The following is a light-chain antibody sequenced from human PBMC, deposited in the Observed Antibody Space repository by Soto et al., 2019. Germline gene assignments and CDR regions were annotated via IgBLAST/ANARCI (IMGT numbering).Light chain of an antibody. J-gene: IGLJ1*01. V-gene: IGLV2-14*03. CDR2: DVS. Sequence: QSALXQPASVSGSPGQSITISCTGTSSDIGDSNYVSWYQQHPGKAPKLVIYDVSNRPSGVSNRFSGSKSANTASLTISGLQAEDEADYYCSSFRSSSTSYVFGTGTKVTV. CDR1: SSDIGDSNY. CDR3: SSFRSSSTSYV.